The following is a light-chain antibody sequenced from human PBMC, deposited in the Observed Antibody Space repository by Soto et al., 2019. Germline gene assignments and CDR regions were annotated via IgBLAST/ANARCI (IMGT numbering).Light chain of an antibody. CDR3: ATWDDSLTGLV. J-gene: IGLJ3*02. CDR2: SDN. CDR1: SSNIAINT. V-gene: IGLV1-44*01. Sequence: QSVLTQPPSTSGTPGQRVTISCSGSSSNIAINTVNWYQVLPGTAPKLLIYSDNQRPSGVPDRFSGSRSGTSASLAISGLQSEDEGDYYCATWDDSLTGLVFGGGTKLTGL.